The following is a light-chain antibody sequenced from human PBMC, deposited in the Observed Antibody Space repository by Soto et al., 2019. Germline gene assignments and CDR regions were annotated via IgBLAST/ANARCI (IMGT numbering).Light chain of an antibody. J-gene: IGKJ1*01. V-gene: IGKV1-5*01. CDR1: QSISNY. CDR3: QQYDTYPPWT. Sequence: DIQMTQSPSTLSASVGDRVTITCRASQSISNYLAWYQQKPGKAPKFLIYDVSNLKSGAPSRFSGSGSGTEFTLTISSLQPDDFATYYCQQYDTYPPWTFGQGTKVDIK. CDR2: DVS.